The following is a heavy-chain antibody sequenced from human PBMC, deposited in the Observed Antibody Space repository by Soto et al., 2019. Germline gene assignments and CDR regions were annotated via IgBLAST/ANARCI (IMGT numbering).Heavy chain of an antibody. Sequence: QVQLVESGGGVVQPGRSLRLSCAASGFTFSTYAMHWVRQAPGKGLEWVAVISYDGSNKYYADSVKGRFTISRDNSNNTLYLQMNSLRAEDTAVYYCAREKSPYSSGWHKRHFDYWGQGTLVTVSS. CDR2: ISYDGSNK. CDR3: AREKSPYSSGWHKRHFDY. D-gene: IGHD6-19*01. CDR1: GFTFSTYA. J-gene: IGHJ4*02. V-gene: IGHV3-30-3*01.